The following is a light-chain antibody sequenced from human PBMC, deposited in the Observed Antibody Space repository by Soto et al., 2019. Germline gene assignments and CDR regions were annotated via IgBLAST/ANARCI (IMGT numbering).Light chain of an antibody. CDR1: QSISSW. J-gene: IGKJ5*01. CDR2: KAS. V-gene: IGKV1-5*03. CDR3: QQYGSSPRT. Sequence: DVQMTQSPSTLSASVGDRVTITCRASQSISSWLAWYQQKPGKAPKLLIYKASTLESGVPSNFSGSGSGTEFTLTISSLQPEDFAVYYCQQYGSSPRTFGQGTRLEIK.